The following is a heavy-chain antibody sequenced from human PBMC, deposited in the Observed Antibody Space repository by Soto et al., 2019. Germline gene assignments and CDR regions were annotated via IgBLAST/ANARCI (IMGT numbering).Heavy chain of an antibody. J-gene: IGHJ6*02. D-gene: IGHD2-2*01. CDR2: ISGSGGST. CDR3: AARGVVPAANDRYYYYGMDV. V-gene: IGHV3-23*01. CDR1: GFTFSSYA. Sequence: GGSLRLSCAASGFTFSSYAMSWVRQAPGKGLEWVSAISGSGGSTYYADSVKGRFTISRDNSKNTLYLQMNSLRAEDTAVYYCAARGVVPAANDRYYYYGMDVWGQGTTVTVSS.